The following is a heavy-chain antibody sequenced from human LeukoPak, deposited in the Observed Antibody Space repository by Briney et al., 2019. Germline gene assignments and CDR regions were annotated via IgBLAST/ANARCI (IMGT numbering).Heavy chain of an antibody. J-gene: IGHJ4*02. V-gene: IGHV1-2*02. CDR3: ARSRVVPAAIGGY. CDR1: GYTFTGYY. Sequence: VASVKVSCKASGYTFTGYYMHWVRQAPGQGLEWMGWINPNSGGTNYAQKFQGRVTMTRDTSISTAYMELSRLRSDDTAVYYCARSRVVPAAIGGYWGQGTLVTVSS. CDR2: INPNSGGT. D-gene: IGHD2-2*01.